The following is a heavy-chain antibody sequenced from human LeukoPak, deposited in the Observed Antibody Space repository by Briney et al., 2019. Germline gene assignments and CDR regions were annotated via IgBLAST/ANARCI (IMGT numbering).Heavy chain of an antibody. D-gene: IGHD6-13*01. CDR2: IIPIFGTA. CDR1: GXTFSSYA. Sequence: GASVKVSCXASGXTFSSYAISWVRQAPGQGLEWMGGIIPIFGTANYAQKFQGRVTITADESTGTAYMELSSLRSEDTAVYYCARALIAAAPGWFDPWGQGTLVTVSS. V-gene: IGHV1-69*13. CDR3: ARALIAAAPGWFDP. J-gene: IGHJ5*02.